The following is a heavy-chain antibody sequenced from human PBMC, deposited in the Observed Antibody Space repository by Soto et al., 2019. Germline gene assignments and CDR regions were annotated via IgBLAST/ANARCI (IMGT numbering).Heavy chain of an antibody. D-gene: IGHD1-20*01. Sequence: QVQMVESGGGVVQPGRSQRLSCAASGFAFGTYAMHWVRQAPGKGLEWVAVLSYDGSNKYYVDSVKGRFTISRDNSKNTLYLQMNSLRAEDTAVYYCAKDLTTYNWNGGHAFDIWGQGTMVTVSS. CDR3: AKDLTTYNWNGGHAFDI. CDR1: GFAFGTYA. J-gene: IGHJ3*02. V-gene: IGHV3-30*18. CDR2: LSYDGSNK.